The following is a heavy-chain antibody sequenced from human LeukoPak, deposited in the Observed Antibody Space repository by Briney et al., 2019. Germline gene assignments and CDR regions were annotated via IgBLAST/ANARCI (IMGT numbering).Heavy chain of an antibody. J-gene: IGHJ4*02. CDR1: GGSFSGYY. CDR2: TNHSGST. V-gene: IGHV4-34*01. D-gene: IGHD5-24*01. CDR3: ARVVSGRDGYNFLTRRGYFDY. Sequence: TSETLSLTCADYGGSFSGYYWSWIRQPPGKGLEWIGETNHSGSTNYNPSLKSRVTISVDTSKNQFSLRLSSVTAADTAVYYCARVVSGRDGYNFLTRRGYFDYWGQGTLVTVSS.